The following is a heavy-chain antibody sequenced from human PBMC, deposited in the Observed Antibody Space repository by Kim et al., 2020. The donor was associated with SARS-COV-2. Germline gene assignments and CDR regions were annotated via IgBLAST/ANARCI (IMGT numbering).Heavy chain of an antibody. CDR3: ARRWLRFDYYYGMDV. V-gene: IGHV7-4-1*02. J-gene: IGHJ6*02. CDR2: INTNTGNP. CDR1: GYTFTSYA. D-gene: IGHD5-12*01. Sequence: ASVKVSCKASGYTFTSYAMNWVRQAPGQGLEWMGWINTNTGNPTYAQGFTGRFVFSLDTSVSTAYLQISSLKAEDTAVYYCARRWLRFDYYYGMDVWGQGTTVTVSS.